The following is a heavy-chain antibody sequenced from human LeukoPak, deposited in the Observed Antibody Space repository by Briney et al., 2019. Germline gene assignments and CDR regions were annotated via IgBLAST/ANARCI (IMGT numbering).Heavy chain of an antibody. J-gene: IGHJ4*02. D-gene: IGHD1-1*01. Sequence: GGSLRLSCAGSGFTFSSYAMTWVRQLPGKGLEWVSGISGSAYSTYYADSVKGRFTISRDNSKNTLFLQMNSLRAEDTAIYYCARGHSNYFFDYWDQGTLVTVSS. CDR2: ISGSAYST. V-gene: IGHV3-23*01. CDR3: ARGHSNYFFDY. CDR1: GFTFSSYA.